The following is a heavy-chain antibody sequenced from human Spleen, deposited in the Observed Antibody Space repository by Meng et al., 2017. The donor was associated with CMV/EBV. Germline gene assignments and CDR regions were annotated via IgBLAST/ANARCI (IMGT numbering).Heavy chain of an antibody. D-gene: IGHD2-2*01. J-gene: IGHJ4*02. CDR2: ISSSSSYK. CDR3: ARGDCSSTSCYGSGCDY. Sequence: GGSLRLSCAASGFTFSTYSMNWVRQAPGKGLEWVSSISSSSSYKHYADSVKGRFTISRDNAENTLYLQMNSLRAEDTAVYYCARGDCSSTSCYGSGCDYWGQGTLVTVSS. V-gene: IGHV3-21*01. CDR1: GFTFSTYS.